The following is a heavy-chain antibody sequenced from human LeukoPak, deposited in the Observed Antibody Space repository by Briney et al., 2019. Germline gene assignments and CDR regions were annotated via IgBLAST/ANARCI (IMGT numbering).Heavy chain of an antibody. CDR1: GFTFSNYA. CDR2: ISYDGSNK. J-gene: IGHJ4*02. D-gene: IGHD2-2*01. V-gene: IGHV3-30-3*01. Sequence: GGSLRLSCAASGFTFSNYAMHWVRQAPGEGLEWVAVISYDGSNKYSADSVKGRFTISRDNSKNTLYLQMNSLRAEDAAVYYCARDFCSSTSCLSPFDYWGQGTLVTVSS. CDR3: ARDFCSSTSCLSPFDY.